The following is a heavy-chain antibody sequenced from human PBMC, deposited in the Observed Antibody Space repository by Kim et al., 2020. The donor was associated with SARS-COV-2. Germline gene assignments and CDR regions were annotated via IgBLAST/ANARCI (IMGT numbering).Heavy chain of an antibody. Sequence: GGSLRLSCAASGFTFSSYWMSWVRQAPGKGLEWVANIKQDGSEKYYVDSVKGRFTISRDNAKNSLYLQMNSLRAEDTAVYYCARDRGSGSGYWDRYYYYYGMDVWGQGTTVTVSS. CDR2: IKQDGSEK. CDR3: ARDRGSGSGYWDRYYYYYGMDV. CDR1: GFTFSSYW. J-gene: IGHJ6*02. V-gene: IGHV3-7*03. D-gene: IGHD3-3*01.